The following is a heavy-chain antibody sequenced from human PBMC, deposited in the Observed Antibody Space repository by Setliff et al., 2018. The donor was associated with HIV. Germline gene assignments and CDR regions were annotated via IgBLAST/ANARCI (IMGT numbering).Heavy chain of an antibody. V-gene: IGHV1-2*06. D-gene: IGHD2-8*01. Sequence: GASVKVSCKASGYTFTGYYMHWVRQAPGQGLEWMGRINPNSGGTNYAQKFQGRVTMTRDTSISTAYMELSRLRSDDTAVYYCARWDPRYCTNGVCYDYYYYMDVWGKGTTVTVSS. CDR3: ARWDPRYCTNGVCYDYYYYMDV. CDR1: GYTFTGYY. J-gene: IGHJ6*03. CDR2: INPNSGGT.